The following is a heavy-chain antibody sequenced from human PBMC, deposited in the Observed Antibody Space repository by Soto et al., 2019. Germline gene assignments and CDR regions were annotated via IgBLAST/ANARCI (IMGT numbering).Heavy chain of an antibody. CDR3: ARSIRFLEWLSINWFDP. D-gene: IGHD3-3*01. CDR2: IYYSGST. CDR1: GGAISSGGYY. J-gene: IGHJ5*02. Sequence: QVQLQESGPGLVKPSQTLSLTCTVSGGAISSGGYYWSWIRQHPGKGLEWIGYIYYSGSTYYNPSLKSRVTISVDTSKNQFSLKLSSVTAADTAVYYCARSIRFLEWLSINWFDPWCQGTLVTVSS. V-gene: IGHV4-31*03.